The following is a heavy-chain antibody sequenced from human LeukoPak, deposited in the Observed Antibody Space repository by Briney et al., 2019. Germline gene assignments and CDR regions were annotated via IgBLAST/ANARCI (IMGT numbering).Heavy chain of an antibody. CDR3: VRQPSATAAFDI. D-gene: IGHD2-2*01. J-gene: IGHJ3*02. Sequence: SETLSLTCAVFGGSINSYYWSWIRQPPGKGLEWIGYIYYSGNTNYTPSFKSRVTISVDTSKNQFSLKLSSVTAADTAIYYCVRQPSATAAFDIWGQGTMVTVSS. CDR1: GGSINSYY. V-gene: IGHV4-59*08. CDR2: IYYSGNT.